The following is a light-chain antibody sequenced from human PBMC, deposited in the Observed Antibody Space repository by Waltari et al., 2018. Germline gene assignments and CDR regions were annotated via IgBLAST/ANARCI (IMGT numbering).Light chain of an antibody. V-gene: IGLV1-47*01. J-gene: IGLJ3*02. CDR3: AAWDDSLSGWV. CDR2: RNN. Sequence: QSVLTQPPSASGTPGQRVTISCSGSSSNIGSNYVYWYQQLPGTAPKHLIYRNNQRPSGVPDRFAGSKSGTSASLAISGLRSEDEADYYCAAWDDSLSGWVFGGGTKLTVL. CDR1: SSNIGSNY.